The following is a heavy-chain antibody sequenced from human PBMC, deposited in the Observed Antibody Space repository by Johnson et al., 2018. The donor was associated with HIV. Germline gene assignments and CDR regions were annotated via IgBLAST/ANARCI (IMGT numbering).Heavy chain of an antibody. CDR3: VKGIDSSSWYAFDI. D-gene: IGHD6-13*01. CDR1: GFTVSSNY. Sequence: VQLVESGGGLVQPGGSLRLSCAASGFTVSSNYMSWVRQAPGKGLEWVSAISGSGGSTYYADSVKGRFTISRDNSKNTLYLQMNSLRAEDTAVYYCVKGIDSSSWYAFDIWGQGTTVTVSS. V-gene: IGHV3-23*04. CDR2: ISGSGGST. J-gene: IGHJ3*02.